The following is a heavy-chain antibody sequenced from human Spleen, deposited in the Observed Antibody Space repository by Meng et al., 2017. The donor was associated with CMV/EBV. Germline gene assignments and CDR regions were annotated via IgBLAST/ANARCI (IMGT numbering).Heavy chain of an antibody. V-gene: IGHV1-69*05. CDR3: AANGYCGVDCYYYLDY. D-gene: IGHD2-21*01. J-gene: IGHJ4*02. CDR2: IIPIFDTA. Sequence: SVKVSCTASGYTFISFGIGWVRQAPGQGLEWMGGIIPIFDTANYAEKLQGRVTITTDESSSAAYMELSSLRSEDTAVYYCAANGYCGVDCYYYLDYWGQGTLVTVSS. CDR1: GYTFISFG.